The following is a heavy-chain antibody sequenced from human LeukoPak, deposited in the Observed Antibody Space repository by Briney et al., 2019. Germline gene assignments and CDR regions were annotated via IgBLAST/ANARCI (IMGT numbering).Heavy chain of an antibody. Sequence: ASVKVSCKASGGTFSSYGISWVRQAPGQGLEWMGWISAYNGNTNYAQKLQGRVTMTTDTSTSTAYMELRSLRSDDTAVYYCARDSDCSSTSCYGAFDIWGQGTMVTVSS. V-gene: IGHV1-18*01. CDR1: GGTFSSYG. CDR2: ISAYNGNT. CDR3: ARDSDCSSTSCYGAFDI. J-gene: IGHJ3*02. D-gene: IGHD2-2*01.